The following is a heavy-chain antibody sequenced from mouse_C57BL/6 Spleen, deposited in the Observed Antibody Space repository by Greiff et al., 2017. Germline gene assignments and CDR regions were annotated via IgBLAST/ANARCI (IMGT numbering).Heavy chain of an antibody. CDR2: INYDGSST. Sequence: EVNVVESEGGLVQPGSSMKLSCTASGFTFSDYYMAWVRQVPEKGLEWVANINYDGSSTYYLDSLKSRFIISRDNAKNILYLQMSSLKSEDTATYYCARDRYYGSSQYYFDYWGQGTTLTVSS. CDR1: GFTFSDYY. CDR3: ARDRYYGSSQYYFDY. V-gene: IGHV5-16*01. D-gene: IGHD1-1*01. J-gene: IGHJ2*01.